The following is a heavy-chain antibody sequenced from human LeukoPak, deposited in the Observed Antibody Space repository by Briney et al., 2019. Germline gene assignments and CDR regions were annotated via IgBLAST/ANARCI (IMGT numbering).Heavy chain of an antibody. J-gene: IGHJ5*02. V-gene: IGHV4-34*01. D-gene: IGHD3-3*01. CDR1: GGSFSGYY. CDR2: INHSGST. Sequence: PSETLSLTCAVYGGSFSGYYWSWIRQPPGKGLEWIGEINHSGSTNYNPSLKSRVTISVDTSKNQFSLKLSSVTAADTAVYYRARGADFWSGYYHNWFDPWGQGTLVTVSS. CDR3: ARGADFWSGYYHNWFDP.